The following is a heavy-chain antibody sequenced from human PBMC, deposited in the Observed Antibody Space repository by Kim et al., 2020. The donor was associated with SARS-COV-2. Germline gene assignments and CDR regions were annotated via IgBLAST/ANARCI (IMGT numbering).Heavy chain of an antibody. V-gene: IGHV3-72*01. CDR1: GFTFSDHY. Sequence: GGSLRLSCAASGFTFSDHYMDWVRQAPGKGLEWVGRIRDKANSYTTEYAASVKGRFTISTDDSKNSLFLQMNSLKTDDTAVYYCIRAGRYLPMEYWGQGTLVTVSS. D-gene: IGHD6-19*01. CDR3: IRAGRYLPMEY. J-gene: IGHJ4*02. CDR2: IRDKANSYTT.